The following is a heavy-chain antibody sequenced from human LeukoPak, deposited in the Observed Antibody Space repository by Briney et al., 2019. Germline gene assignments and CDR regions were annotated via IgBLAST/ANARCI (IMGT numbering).Heavy chain of an antibody. V-gene: IGHV1-46*01. CDR2: INPSGDNT. D-gene: IGHD5-24*01. CDR3: ARGRTNGFNTFDY. CDR1: GYTFTDYY. Sequence: ASVKVSCKASGYTFTDYYMHWVRQAPGQGLEWMAIINPSGDNTNYAQKFQGRVTRTRDTPTSTVYMEVSSLRSDDTAVYYCARGRTNGFNTFDYWGPGTLVTVSS. J-gene: IGHJ4*02.